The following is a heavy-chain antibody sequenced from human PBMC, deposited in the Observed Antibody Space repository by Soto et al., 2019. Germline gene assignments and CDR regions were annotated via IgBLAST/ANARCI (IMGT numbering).Heavy chain of an antibody. CDR2: ISHLEST. CDR1: GASIRYGGFS. Sequence: QLQLQESGSGLVKTSETLSLTCTVSGASIRYGGFSWSWIRQSPGKGLEWIGYISHLESTYFHPSFKSRLTMSIDRTRNQFSLKLSSVTAADMAVYYCARGGGYDSFDYWGQGVLVTVSS. CDR3: ARGGGYDSFDY. J-gene: IGHJ4*02. V-gene: IGHV4-30-2*06. D-gene: IGHD5-12*01.